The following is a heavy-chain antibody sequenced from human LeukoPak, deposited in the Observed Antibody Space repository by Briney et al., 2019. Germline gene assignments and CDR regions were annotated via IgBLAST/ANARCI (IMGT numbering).Heavy chain of an antibody. D-gene: IGHD3-10*01. J-gene: IGHJ4*02. CDR2: ISGSGGST. CDR1: GFTFSSYA. Sequence: GGSLRLSCAASGFTFSSYAMSWVRQAPGKGLEWVSAISGSGGSTYYADSVKGRFTISRDNAKNSLYLQMNSLRVEDTAVYYCARGDLWLGHWGQGSLVTVSS. V-gene: IGHV3-23*01. CDR3: ARGDLWLGH.